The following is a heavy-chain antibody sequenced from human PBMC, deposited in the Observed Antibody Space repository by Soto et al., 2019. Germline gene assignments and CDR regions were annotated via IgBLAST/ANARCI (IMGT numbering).Heavy chain of an antibody. CDR3: ARDLVTPQMTTVTRGGFQH. CDR2: ISAYNGNT. D-gene: IGHD4-17*01. V-gene: IGHV1-18*01. J-gene: IGHJ1*01. CDR1: GYTFTSYG. Sequence: QVQLVQSGAEVKKPGASVKVSCKASGYTFTSYGISWVRQAPGQGLEWMGWISAYNGNTNFAQKLQGRVTMTTDTATSTAYMELRSLRSDDTAVYYCARDLVTPQMTTVTRGGFQHWGQGTLVTVSS.